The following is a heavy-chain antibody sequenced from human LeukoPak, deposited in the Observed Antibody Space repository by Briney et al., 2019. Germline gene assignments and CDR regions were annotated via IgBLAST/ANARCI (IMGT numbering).Heavy chain of an antibody. CDR3: AKAKGPHYYYYGMDV. V-gene: IGHV3-23*01. Sequence: GGSLRLSCAASGFTFSSYAMSWVRQAPGKGLEWVSAISGSGGSTYYADSVKGRFTISRDNSKNTLYLQMNSLRAEDTALYYCAKAKGPHYYYYGMDVWGQGTTVTVSS. CDR1: GFTFSSYA. CDR2: ISGSGGST. J-gene: IGHJ6*02.